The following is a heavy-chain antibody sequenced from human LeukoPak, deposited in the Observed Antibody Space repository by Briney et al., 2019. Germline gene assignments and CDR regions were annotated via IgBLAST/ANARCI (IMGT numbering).Heavy chain of an antibody. V-gene: IGHV3-7*01. CDR3: ARVAYYGSGSLPFDY. CDR2: IKQDGSEK. CDR1: GFTFSSYW. Sequence: QPGGSLRLSCAASGFTFSSYWMSWVRQAPGKGLEWVANIKQDGSEKYYVDSVKGRFTISRDNAKNSLYLQMNSLRAEDTAVYYCARVAYYGSGSLPFDYWSQGTLVTVSS. J-gene: IGHJ4*02. D-gene: IGHD3-10*01.